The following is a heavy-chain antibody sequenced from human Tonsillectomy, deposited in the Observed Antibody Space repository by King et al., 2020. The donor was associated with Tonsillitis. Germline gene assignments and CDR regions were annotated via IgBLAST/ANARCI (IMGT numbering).Heavy chain of an antibody. V-gene: IGHV4-59*08. CDR3: ARRRGSDYGPYFDY. Sequence: QLQESGPGLVKPSETLSLTCTVSGGSISSYYWSWIRQPPGKGLEWIGYIYYSGSTNYNPYLKSRVTISVDTSKNQFSLKLSSVTAADTAVYYCARRRGSDYGPYFDYWGQGTLVTVSS. CDR2: IYYSGST. CDR1: GGSISSYY. D-gene: IGHD4/OR15-4a*01. J-gene: IGHJ4*02.